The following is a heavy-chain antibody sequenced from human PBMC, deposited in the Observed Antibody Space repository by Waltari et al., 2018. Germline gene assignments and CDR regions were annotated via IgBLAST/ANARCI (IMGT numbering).Heavy chain of an antibody. CDR1: GGSISIGLYC. Sequence: QVQLQESGPGLVKPSQTLSLTCTVSGGSISIGLYCWSWIRQTPGKRRAWIGRIYTSGSTNYNPSLKSRVTISVDTSKNQFSLKLSSVTAADTAVYYCARVPGRAAAWYGVDYYYYYMDVWGKGTTVTVSS. CDR3: ARVPGRAAAWYGVDYYYYYMDV. D-gene: IGHD6-13*01. CDR2: IYTSGST. V-gene: IGHV4-61*02. J-gene: IGHJ6*03.